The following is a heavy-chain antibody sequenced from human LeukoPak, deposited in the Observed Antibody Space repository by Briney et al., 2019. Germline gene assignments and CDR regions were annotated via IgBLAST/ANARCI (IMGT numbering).Heavy chain of an antibody. V-gene: IGHV3-23*01. CDR3: AKDQPSQLVLVGAFDY. CDR2: IIGSGVAT. CDR1: GFTFDSFA. D-gene: IGHD6-6*01. J-gene: IGHJ4*02. Sequence: PGGSLRLSCAASGFTFDSFAMSWVRQAPGKGLEWISGIIGSGVATYYADSVKGRFTVSRDNSKNTVYVQMNSLRVEDTAVYYCAKDQPSQLVLVGAFDYWGQGTLVTVSS.